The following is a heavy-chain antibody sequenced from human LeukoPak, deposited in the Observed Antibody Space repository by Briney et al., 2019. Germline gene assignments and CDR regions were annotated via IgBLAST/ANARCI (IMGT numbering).Heavy chain of an antibody. CDR3: ATRQNRIDY. D-gene: IGHD6-6*01. J-gene: IGHJ4*02. CDR1: GGSIGSYY. Sequence: SETLSLTCTVSGGSIGSYYWSWIRQPPGKGLEWIGYIYYSGSTNYNPSLKSRVTISVDTSKNQFSLKLISVTAADTAVYYCATRQNRIDYWGQGTLVTVSS. V-gene: IGHV4-59*01. CDR2: IYYSGST.